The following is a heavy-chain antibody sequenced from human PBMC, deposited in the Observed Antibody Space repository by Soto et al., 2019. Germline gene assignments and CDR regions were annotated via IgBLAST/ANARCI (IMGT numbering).Heavy chain of an antibody. D-gene: IGHD3-22*01. CDR1: GDSISSYY. J-gene: IGHJ4*02. CDR3: ALRSMAVVPEY. V-gene: IGHV4-59*01. CDR2: LYYGRSA. Sequence: QVQLQESGPGLVKPSETLSLTCAVSGDSISSYYCMWIRQPPGKGLESIGYLYYGRSANYNPSLKSPVSFSGDTSTNQCSLTLSSMTAADTAVYYCALRSMAVVPEYWGQGTLVTVSS.